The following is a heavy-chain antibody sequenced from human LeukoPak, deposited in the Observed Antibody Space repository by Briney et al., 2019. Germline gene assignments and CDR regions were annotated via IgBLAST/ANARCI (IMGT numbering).Heavy chain of an antibody. CDR3: TRGGRVLLWFGELYSNIDY. D-gene: IGHD3-10*01. CDR2: IRSKAYGGTT. CDR1: GFTVSSNY. V-gene: IGHV3-49*04. J-gene: IGHJ4*02. Sequence: QAGGSLRLSCAASGFTVSSNYMSWVRQAPGKGLEWVGFIRSKAYGGTTEYAASVKGRFTISRDDSKSIAYLQMNSLKTEDTAVYYCTRGGRVLLWFGELYSNIDYWGQGTLVTVSS.